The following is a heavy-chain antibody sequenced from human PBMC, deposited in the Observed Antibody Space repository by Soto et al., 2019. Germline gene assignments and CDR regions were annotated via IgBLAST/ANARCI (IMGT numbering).Heavy chain of an antibody. CDR1: GGSISSYY. CDR2: IYTSGST. V-gene: IGHV4-4*07. J-gene: IGHJ6*02. CDR3: ARVGAARRLGFGGMDV. D-gene: IGHD6-6*01. Sequence: QVQLQESGPGLVKPSETLSLTCTVSGGSISSYYWSWIRQPAGKGLGWIGRIYTSGSTNYNPSLKSRVTMSVDTSKNQFSLKLSSVTAADTAVYYCARVGAARRLGFGGMDVWGQGTTVTVSS.